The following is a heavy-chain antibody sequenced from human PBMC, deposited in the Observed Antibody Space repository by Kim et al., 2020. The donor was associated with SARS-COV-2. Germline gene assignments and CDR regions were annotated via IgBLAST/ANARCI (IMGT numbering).Heavy chain of an antibody. Sequence: NNAQKFQGRVTITADKATSTAYMELSSLRSEDTAVYYCARGPYSSSWYWDWGQGTLVTVSS. D-gene: IGHD6-13*01. V-gene: IGHV1-69*04. CDR3: ARGPYSSSWYWD. J-gene: IGHJ4*02.